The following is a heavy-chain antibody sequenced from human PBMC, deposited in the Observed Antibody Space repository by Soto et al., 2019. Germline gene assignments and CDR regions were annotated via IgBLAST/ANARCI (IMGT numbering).Heavy chain of an antibody. CDR1: GFTFSSYG. CDR3: AGRLATAASLDY. Sequence: PGGSLRLSCAASGFTFSSYGMHWVRQAPGKGLECVSLTCSGGTTYYADSVRGRFTISSDNSKNTLYLQMNSLRAEDTAVYYCAGRLATAASLDYWGQGTLVTVSS. CDR2: TCSGGTT. V-gene: IGHV3-NL1*01. J-gene: IGHJ4*02. D-gene: IGHD3-16*01.